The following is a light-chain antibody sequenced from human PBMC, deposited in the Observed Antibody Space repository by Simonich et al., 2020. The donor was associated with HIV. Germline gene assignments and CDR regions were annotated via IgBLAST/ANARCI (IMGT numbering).Light chain of an antibody. Sequence: DIVMTQSPLSLPVTPGEPASISCRSSQSLLHSNGYNYLDWYLQKPGQSPQLLISLGSNRASGVPDRFSGSGSGTDFTLKISRVEAEDVGIYYCMQGIHLPLTFGGGTKVEI. CDR2: LGS. J-gene: IGKJ4*01. CDR1: QSLLHSNGYNY. V-gene: IGKV2-28*01. CDR3: MQGIHLPLT.